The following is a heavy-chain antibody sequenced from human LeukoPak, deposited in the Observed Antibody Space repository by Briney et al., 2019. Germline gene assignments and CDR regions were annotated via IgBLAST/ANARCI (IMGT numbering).Heavy chain of an antibody. V-gene: IGHV4-4*02. J-gene: IGHJ4*02. CDR1: GGSISSCNW. CDR2: IYHSGST. D-gene: IGHD2-15*01. Sequence: PSETLSLTCAVSGGSISSCNWWSWVRQPPGKGLEWIGEIYHSGSTNYNPSLKSRVTISVDKSKNQFSLKLSSVTAADTAVYYCARVGGYCSGGSCYSVQDYWGQGTLVTVSS. CDR3: ARVGGYCSGGSCYSVQDY.